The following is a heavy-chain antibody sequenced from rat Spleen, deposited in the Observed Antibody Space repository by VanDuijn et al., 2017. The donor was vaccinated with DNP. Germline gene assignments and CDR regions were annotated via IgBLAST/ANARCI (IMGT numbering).Heavy chain of an antibody. CDR2: ITSSGGST. CDR1: GFTFSNCN. D-gene: IGHD1-11*01. V-gene: IGHV5-25*01. J-gene: IGHJ3*01. CDR3: ARAYGGYTFAY. Sequence: EVQLVESGGGLVQPGRSLKLSCAASGFTFSNCNMAWVRQTPKKGLEWVASITSSGGSTYYPDSVKGRFTISRDNAKNTLYLQMNSLRSEDTATYYCARAYGGYTFAYWGQGTLVTVSS.